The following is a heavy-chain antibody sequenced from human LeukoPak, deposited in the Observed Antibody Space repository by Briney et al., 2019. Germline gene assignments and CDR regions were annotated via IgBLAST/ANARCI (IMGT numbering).Heavy chain of an antibody. V-gene: IGHV3-30*02. CDR2: IRYDGSNK. CDR3: AKSLRITMVRPISYYMDV. J-gene: IGHJ6*03. D-gene: IGHD3-10*01. Sequence: PGGSLRLSCAASGFTFSSYGMHWVRQAPGKGLEWVAFIRYDGSNKYYADSVKGRFTISRDNSKNTLYLQMNSLRAEDTAVYYCAKSLRITMVRPISYYMDVWGKGTTVTISS. CDR1: GFTFSSYG.